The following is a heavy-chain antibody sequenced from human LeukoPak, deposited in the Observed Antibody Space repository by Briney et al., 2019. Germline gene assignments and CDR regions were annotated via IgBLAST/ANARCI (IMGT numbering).Heavy chain of an antibody. J-gene: IGHJ4*02. CDR2: IYYSGNT. CDR1: GVSISSSNSY. CDR3: ARQTGSGLFILP. V-gene: IGHV4-39*01. D-gene: IGHD3/OR15-3a*01. Sequence: SETLSLTCTVSGVSISSSNSYWGWIRQPPGKGLEWIGSIYYSGNTYYNASLKSQVSISIDASKNQFSLRLTSVTAADTAVYYCARQTGSGLFILPGGQGTLVTVSS.